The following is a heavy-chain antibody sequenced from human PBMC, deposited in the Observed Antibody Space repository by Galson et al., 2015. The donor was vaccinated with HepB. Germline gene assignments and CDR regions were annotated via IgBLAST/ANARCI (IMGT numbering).Heavy chain of an antibody. J-gene: IGHJ6*02. V-gene: IGHV3-53*01. CDR2: INSGGNT. Sequence: SLRLSCAASGFTVSSNYMSWARQAPGKGLEWVSFINSGGNTYYADSVKGRFTIPRDDSKNTLSLQMNSLRTEDTAVYYCARGQAGTPFYYYAMDVWGQGTTVTVSS. CDR1: GFTVSSNY. D-gene: IGHD1-1*01. CDR3: ARGQAGTPFYYYAMDV.